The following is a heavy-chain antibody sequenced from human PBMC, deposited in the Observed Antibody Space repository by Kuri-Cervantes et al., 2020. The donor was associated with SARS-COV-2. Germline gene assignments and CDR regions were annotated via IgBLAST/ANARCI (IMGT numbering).Heavy chain of an antibody. J-gene: IGHJ6*02. CDR2: IYYSGST. CDR1: GGSISGQY. V-gene: IGHV4-4*07. Sequence: SETLSLTCTVSGGSISGQYCNWIRQSAGKGLEWIGRIYYSGSTNYNPSLTSRFTMSVEPSKNEFSLRLSSVTAADTAVYYCARDLPGLYYAMDVWGQGTTVTVSS. CDR3: ARDLPGLYYAMDV. D-gene: IGHD2-2*01.